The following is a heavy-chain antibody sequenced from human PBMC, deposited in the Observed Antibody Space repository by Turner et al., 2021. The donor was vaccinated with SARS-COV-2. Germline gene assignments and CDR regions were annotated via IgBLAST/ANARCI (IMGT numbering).Heavy chain of an antibody. J-gene: IGHJ4*02. Sequence: QAHLVQSGAEVKKPGASVKVSCKVSGHTLTELSMHWVRQAPGKGLEWVGGFDPKDGGTIYAQKFQGRVTMTEDTSTDTAYMELSSLRSEDTAVYYCATGYAYCGADCSIDYWGQGTLVTVSS. CDR3: ATGYAYCGADCSIDY. CDR2: FDPKDGGT. V-gene: IGHV1-24*01. CDR1: GHTLTELS. D-gene: IGHD2-21*02.